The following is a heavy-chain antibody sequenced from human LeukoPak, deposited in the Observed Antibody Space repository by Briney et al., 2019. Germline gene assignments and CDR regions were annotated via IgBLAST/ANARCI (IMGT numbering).Heavy chain of an antibody. D-gene: IGHD3-9*01. CDR2: ISSSSSYI. J-gene: IGHJ6*02. Sequence: PGGSLRLSCAASGSTFSSYSMNWVRQAPGKGLEWVSSISSSSSYIYYADSVKGRFTISRDNAKNSLYLQMNSLRAEDTAVYYCTRDLMDYDVSTGLHHYYMDVWGQGTTVTVSS. CDR1: GSTFSSYS. V-gene: IGHV3-21*01. CDR3: TRDLMDYDVSTGLHHYYMDV.